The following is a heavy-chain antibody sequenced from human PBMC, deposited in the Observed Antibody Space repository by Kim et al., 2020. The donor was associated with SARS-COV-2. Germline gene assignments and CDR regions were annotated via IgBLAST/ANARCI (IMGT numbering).Heavy chain of an antibody. Sequence: GGSLRLSCAASGLTFSNYWMHWVRQAPGKGLVWVSRINSDGISASYADSVKGRFTISRDNAKNTLYLQMNSLRAEDTAVYYCARPHSLGTYIVAFDIWGQGTMVTVSS. V-gene: IGHV3-74*01. CDR3: ARPHSLGTYIVAFDI. CDR2: INSDGISA. CDR1: GLTFSNYW. J-gene: IGHJ3*02. D-gene: IGHD3-10*01.